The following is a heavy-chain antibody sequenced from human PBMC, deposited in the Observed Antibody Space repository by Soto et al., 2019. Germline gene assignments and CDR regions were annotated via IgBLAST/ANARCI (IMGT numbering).Heavy chain of an antibody. V-gene: IGHV3-30-3*01. D-gene: IGHD3-22*01. J-gene: IGHJ4*02. Sequence: QVQLVESGGGVVQPGRSLRLSCAASGFTFSSYAMHWVRQAPGKGLEWVAVISYDGSNKYYADSVKGRFTISRDNSKNTLYLQMNRLRAEDTAVYYCARARDSSGYYYIDYWGQGTLVTVSS. CDR1: GFTFSSYA. CDR2: ISYDGSNK. CDR3: ARARDSSGYYYIDY.